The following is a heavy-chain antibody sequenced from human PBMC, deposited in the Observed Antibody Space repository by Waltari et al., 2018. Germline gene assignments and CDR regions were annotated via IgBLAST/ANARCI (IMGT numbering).Heavy chain of an antibody. CDR1: GGTFSSYA. J-gene: IGHJ4*02. V-gene: IGHV1-69*05. CDR3: ASSITMVQGVIITRPLDY. CDR2: IIPIFGTA. D-gene: IGHD3-10*01. Sequence: QVQLVQSGAEVKKPGSSVKVSCKASGGTFSSYAISWVRQAPGQGLEWMGGIIPIFGTANYAQKFQGRVTITTDESTSTAYMELSSLRSEDTAVYYCASSITMVQGVIITRPLDYWGQGTLVTVSS.